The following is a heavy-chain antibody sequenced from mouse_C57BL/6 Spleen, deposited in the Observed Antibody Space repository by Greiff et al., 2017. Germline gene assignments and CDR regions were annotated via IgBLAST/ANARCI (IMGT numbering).Heavy chain of an antibody. J-gene: IGHJ3*01. Sequence: QVQLKESGAELMKPGASVKLSCKATGYTFTGYWIEWVKQRPGHGLEWIGEILPGSGSTNYNEKFKGKATFTADTSSNTAYMQLSSLTTEDSAIYYCARRGHYYGSSYEGFAYWGQGTLVTVSA. CDR3: ARRGHYYGSSYEGFAY. CDR2: ILPGSGST. CDR1: GYTFTGYW. D-gene: IGHD1-1*01. V-gene: IGHV1-9*01.